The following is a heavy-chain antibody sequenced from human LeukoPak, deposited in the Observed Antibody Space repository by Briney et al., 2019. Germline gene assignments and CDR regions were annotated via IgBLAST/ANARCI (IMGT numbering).Heavy chain of an antibody. J-gene: IGHJ4*02. CDR1: GYTFTSYG. CDR3: ARGRRDGYNWPYYFDY. Sequence: GASVKVSCKASGYTFTSYGISWVRQAPGQGLEWMGWISAYNGNTNYAQKLQGRVTMTTDTPTSTAYMELRSLRSDDTAVYYCARGRRDGYNWPYYFDYWGQGTLVTVSS. CDR2: ISAYNGNT. V-gene: IGHV1-18*01. D-gene: IGHD5-24*01.